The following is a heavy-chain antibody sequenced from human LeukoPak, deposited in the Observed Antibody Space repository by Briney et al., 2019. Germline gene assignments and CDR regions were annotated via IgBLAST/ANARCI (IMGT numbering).Heavy chain of an antibody. CDR1: GYSFPSYS. V-gene: IGHV5-10-1*01. CDR2: LDPSDSYT. Sequence: GESLQISCKGPGYSFPSYSISWVRPMPGKGLGWMGRLDPSDSYTNYSPSFQGHVTIPADKSISTAYLQWSSLKASDTAMYYCARLDKRYCSSTSCGPWDYCGQGTLVTVSS. J-gene: IGHJ4*02. D-gene: IGHD2-2*01. CDR3: ARLDKRYCSSTSCGPWDY.